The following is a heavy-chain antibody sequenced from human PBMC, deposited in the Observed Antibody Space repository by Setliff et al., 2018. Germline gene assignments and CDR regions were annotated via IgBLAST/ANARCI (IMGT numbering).Heavy chain of an antibody. J-gene: IGHJ4*02. CDR1: GFTFSIYG. Sequence: GGSLRLSCAASGFTFSIYGMHWVRQAPGKGLEWLAFISYHEITKTFADSVKGRFTISRDNTKNSLYLQMNSLRVEDTAVYYCARVHYETSTYSPTLFDHWGQGALVTVSS. D-gene: IGHD3-22*01. CDR3: ARVHYETSTYSPTLFDH. CDR2: ISYHEITK. V-gene: IGHV3-30*02.